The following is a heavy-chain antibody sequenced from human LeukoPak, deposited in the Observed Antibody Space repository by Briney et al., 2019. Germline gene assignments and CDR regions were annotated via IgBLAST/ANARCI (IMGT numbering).Heavy chain of an antibody. CDR2: ISSSSYI. V-gene: IGHV3-21*01. D-gene: IGHD5-18*01. CDR3: AGDLGYSYGPTYFDY. Sequence: GGSLRLSCAASGFTFSSYSMNWVRQAPGKGLEWVSSISSSSYIYYADSVKGRFTISRDNAKNSLYLQMNSLRAEDTAVYYCAGDLGYSYGPTYFDYWGQGTLVTVSS. J-gene: IGHJ4*02. CDR1: GFTFSSYS.